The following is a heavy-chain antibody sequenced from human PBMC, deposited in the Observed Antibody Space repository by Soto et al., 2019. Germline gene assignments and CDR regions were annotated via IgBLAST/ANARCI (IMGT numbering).Heavy chain of an antibody. V-gene: IGHV3-11*05. CDR2: ITSSSSYT. CDR1: GFTLSDYY. CDR3: ARADHYDTSGYWK. Sequence: QVQLVESGGGLVKPGGSLRLSCAASGFTLSDYYMNLIRQAPGKGLEWVSYITSSSSYTIYADSVRGRFTISRDNAKNSLFLQMNSLRAEDTAVYYCARADHYDTSGYWKWGQGTLVTVSS. J-gene: IGHJ4*02. D-gene: IGHD3-22*01.